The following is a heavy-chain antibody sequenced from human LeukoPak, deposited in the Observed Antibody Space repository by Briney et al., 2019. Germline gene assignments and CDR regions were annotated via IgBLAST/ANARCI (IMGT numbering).Heavy chain of an antibody. V-gene: IGHV1-69*04. D-gene: IGHD6-6*01. CDR1: GGTFSSYA. CDR2: IIPILGIA. J-gene: IGHJ1*01. CDR3: ASSGSSGVY. Sequence: SVKVSCKASGGTFSSYAISGVRQAPGQGLEWMGRIIPILGIANYAQKFQGRVTITADKSTSTAYMELSSLRSEDTAVYYCASSGSSGVYWGQGTLVTVSS.